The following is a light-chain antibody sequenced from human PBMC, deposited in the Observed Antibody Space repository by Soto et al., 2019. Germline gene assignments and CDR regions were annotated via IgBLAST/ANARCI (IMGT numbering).Light chain of an antibody. CDR3: QQYSKWPLS. J-gene: IGKJ3*01. V-gene: IGKV3-15*01. CDR2: GAS. Sequence: EMLMTQSPATLSVSPGERATLSCRASQSVSTNVAWYQQKPGQAPRLLIYGASSRATGIPARFSGSGSGTEFTLTISILQSEDFAVYYCQQYSKWPLSFGPGTKVD. CDR1: QSVSTN.